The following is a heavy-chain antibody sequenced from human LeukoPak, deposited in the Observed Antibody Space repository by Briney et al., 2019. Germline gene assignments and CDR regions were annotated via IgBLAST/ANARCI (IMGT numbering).Heavy chain of an antibody. J-gene: IGHJ2*01. CDR2: IYPGDSDT. D-gene: IGHD4-23*01. Sequence: AGESLKISCKGSGYNFATYWIAWVRQMPGKGLECMGIIYPGDSDTRYSPSFQGQVTISADKSISTAYLQWSSLKASDTAMYYCARVTRPTVAPLDHYWYFDLWGRGTLVTVSS. CDR3: ARVTRPTVAPLDHYWYFDL. V-gene: IGHV5-51*01. CDR1: GYNFATYW.